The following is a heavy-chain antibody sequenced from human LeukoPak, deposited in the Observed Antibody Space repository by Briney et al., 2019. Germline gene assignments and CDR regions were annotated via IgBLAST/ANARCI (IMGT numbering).Heavy chain of an antibody. CDR1: GGSISSGTYY. V-gene: IGHV4-61*01. J-gene: IGHJ4*02. CDR3: ARVSRGNSVGGDY. CDR2: IYYSGST. Sequence: SETLSLTCIVSGGSISSGTYYWGWIRQPPGKGLEWIGYIYYSGSTNYNPSLKSRVTISLDTSKNQFSLKLSSVTAADTAMYYCARVSRGNSVGGDYWGQGTLVTVSS. D-gene: IGHD4-23*01.